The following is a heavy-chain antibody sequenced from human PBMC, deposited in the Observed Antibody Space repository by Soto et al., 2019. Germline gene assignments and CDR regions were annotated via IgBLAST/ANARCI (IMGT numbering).Heavy chain of an antibody. CDR3: ARDGGDFDY. CDR2: ISHDGNKK. J-gene: IGHJ4*02. V-gene: IGHV3-33*05. D-gene: IGHD3-16*01. Sequence: QVQLVESGGGVVQPGRSPRLSCATSGFIFSSYGIHWLRQAPGKGLEWLAIISHDGNKKYYADSVKGRFTISRDNSKNTVYLQMDSLRVEDTAVYYCARDGGDFDYWGQGTLVTVSS. CDR1: GFIFSSYG.